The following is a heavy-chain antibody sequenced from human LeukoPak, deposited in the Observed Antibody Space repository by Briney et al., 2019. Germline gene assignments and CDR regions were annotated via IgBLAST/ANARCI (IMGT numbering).Heavy chain of an antibody. CDR1: GCTFSSYA. Sequence: GGSLRLSCAASGCTFSSYAMHWVRQAPGKGLEWVAVISYDGSNKYYADSVKGRFTISRDNSKNTLYLQMNSLRAEDTAVYYCARRTGGEALDYWGQGTLVTVSS. CDR3: ARRTGGEALDY. D-gene: IGHD3-16*01. J-gene: IGHJ4*02. CDR2: ISYDGSNK. V-gene: IGHV3-30-3*01.